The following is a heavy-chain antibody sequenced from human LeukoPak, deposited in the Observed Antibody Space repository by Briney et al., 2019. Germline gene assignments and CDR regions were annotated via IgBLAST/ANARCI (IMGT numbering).Heavy chain of an antibody. D-gene: IGHD1-26*01. J-gene: IGHJ5*02. V-gene: IGHV1-24*01. Sequence: ASVKASCKVSGDSLTELCMHWVRQAPGKGLEWMGGFDPEDGETIYAQKFQGRVTMTEDTSADTAYMELSSLRSEDTAVYYCAISGSYYGWFVPWGQGTLVTVSS. CDR3: AISGSYYGWFVP. CDR2: FDPEDGET. CDR1: GDSLTELC.